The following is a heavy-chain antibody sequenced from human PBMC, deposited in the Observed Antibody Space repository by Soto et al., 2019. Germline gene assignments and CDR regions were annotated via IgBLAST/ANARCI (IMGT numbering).Heavy chain of an antibody. J-gene: IGHJ4*02. CDR2: ISAYNGNT. Sequence: QVQLVQSGAEVKKPGASVKVSCKASGYTFTSYGISWVRQAPGQGLEWMGWISAYNGNTNYAQKLQGRGTTTTATSTSTADMELGSRSSDASAVCFCAGFRRYWSGGSCCVCDYWGQGTLVTVSS. CDR1: GYTFTSYG. CDR3: AGFRRYWSGGSCCVCDY. V-gene: IGHV1-18*01. D-gene: IGHD2-15*01.